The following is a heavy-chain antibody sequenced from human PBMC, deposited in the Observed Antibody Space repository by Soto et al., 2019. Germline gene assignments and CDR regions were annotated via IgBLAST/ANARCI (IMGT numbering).Heavy chain of an antibody. CDR3: ARDRIYTLYSSGWYYFDY. CDR2: ISSSSSYI. V-gene: IGHV3-21*01. J-gene: IGHJ4*02. D-gene: IGHD6-19*01. Sequence: EVQLVESGGGLVKPGGSLRLSCAASGFTFSSYSMNWVRQAPGKGLEWVSSISSSSSYIYYADSVKGRFTISRDNAKNSLYLQMSSLRAEDTAVYYCARDRIYTLYSSGWYYFDYWGQGTLVTVSS. CDR1: GFTFSSYS.